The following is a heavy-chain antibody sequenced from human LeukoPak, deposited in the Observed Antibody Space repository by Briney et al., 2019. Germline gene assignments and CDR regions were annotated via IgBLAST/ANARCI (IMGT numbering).Heavy chain of an antibody. Sequence: PGRSLRLSCAASGFTFSNYVMHWVRQAPGKGLEWLAVISYDGSNKYYADSVKGRFTISRDNSKNTLYLQMNSLRAEDSAVYYCAKRQLGHIDYWGQGTLVIVSS. CDR3: AKRQLGHIDY. D-gene: IGHD6-6*01. J-gene: IGHJ4*02. V-gene: IGHV3-30*18. CDR1: GFTFSNYV. CDR2: ISYDGSNK.